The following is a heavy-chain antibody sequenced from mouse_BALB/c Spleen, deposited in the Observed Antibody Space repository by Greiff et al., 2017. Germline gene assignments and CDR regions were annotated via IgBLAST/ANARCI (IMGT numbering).Heavy chain of an antibody. Sequence: DVKLVESGGGLVKPGGSRKLSCAASGFTFSSFGLHWVRQAPEKGLEWIAYIRSDSSTIYYADTVKGRSTSSREHPKNTLFLQMTSLRAEDTAMYYCARCGNYWYFDVWGEGTTVTVSS. CDR2: IRSDSSTI. CDR3: ARCGNYWYFDV. V-gene: IGHV5-17*02. CDR1: GFTFSSFG. D-gene: IGHD1-1*02. J-gene: IGHJ1*01.